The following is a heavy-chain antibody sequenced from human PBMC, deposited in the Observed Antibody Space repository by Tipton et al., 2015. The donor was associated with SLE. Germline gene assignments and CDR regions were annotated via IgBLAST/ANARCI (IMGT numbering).Heavy chain of an antibody. CDR1: GDSISSGTYY. J-gene: IGHJ2*01. CDR3: ARQVDTEEVGSWNFAF. V-gene: IGHV4-61*02. Sequence: TLSLTCTVSGDSISSGTYYWSRIRQPAGKGLEWIGRIDTSGDTKYSPSLKSRVTISLDASKNQLSLKLSSVTAADTAVYYCARQVDTEEVGSWNFAFWGRGTLVTVSS. CDR2: IDTSGDT. D-gene: IGHD5-18*01.